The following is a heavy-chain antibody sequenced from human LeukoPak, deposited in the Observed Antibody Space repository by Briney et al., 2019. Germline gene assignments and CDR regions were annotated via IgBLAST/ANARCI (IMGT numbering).Heavy chain of an antibody. D-gene: IGHD3-3*01. CDR3: ARGATNDFWSGYGWFDP. V-gene: IGHV3-30-3*01. Sequence: HPGGSLRLSCVASGFTFNYYTVHWVRQAPVKGLEWVALISYDGSNTYYAASVKGRFTISRDNSKNTLYLQMNSLRAEDTAIYYCARGATNDFWSGYGWFDPWGQGTLVTVSS. CDR2: ISYDGSNT. CDR1: GFTFNYYT. J-gene: IGHJ5*02.